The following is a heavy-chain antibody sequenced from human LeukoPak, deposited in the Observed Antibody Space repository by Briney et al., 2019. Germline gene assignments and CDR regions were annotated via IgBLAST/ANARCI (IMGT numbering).Heavy chain of an antibody. CDR3: ARGWFGELYYFDY. Sequence: PSETLSLTCAVYGGSFSGYYWSWIRQPPGKGLEWIGEINHSGNTNYNPSLKSRVTISVDTSKNQFSLKLSSVTAADTAVYYCARGWFGELYYFDYWGQGTLVTVSS. D-gene: IGHD3-10*01. J-gene: IGHJ4*02. V-gene: IGHV4-34*01. CDR2: INHSGNT. CDR1: GGSFSGYY.